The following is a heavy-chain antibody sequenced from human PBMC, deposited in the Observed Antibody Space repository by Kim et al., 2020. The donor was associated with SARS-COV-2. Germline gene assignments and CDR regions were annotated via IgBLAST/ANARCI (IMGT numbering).Heavy chain of an antibody. CDR3: ARGIPGGWYFDL. Sequence: SVKVSCKASGDTLSSYAMSWVRQAPGQGLEWMGGIIPIIGTANYAQKLQGRVTITADESTSTDYMELSSLRSTDTAVYYCARGIPGGWYFDLWGRGTLVTVSS. J-gene: IGHJ2*01. CDR2: IIPIIGTA. D-gene: IGHD1-26*01. CDR1: GDTLSSYA. V-gene: IGHV1-69*13.